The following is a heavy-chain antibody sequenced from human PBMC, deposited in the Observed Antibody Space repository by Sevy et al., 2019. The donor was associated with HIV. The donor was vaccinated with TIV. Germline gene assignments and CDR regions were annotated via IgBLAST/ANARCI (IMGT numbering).Heavy chain of an antibody. Sequence: GGSLRLSCAASGFTFKTYGMHWVRQTPVKGLEGVAVISYDGSNKYYADSVKGRFTISRDNSKTTLYLQMNSLRAEDTAVYYCAKDHDYGDYFDYWGQGTLVTVSS. V-gene: IGHV3-30*18. CDR1: GFTFKTYG. D-gene: IGHD4-17*01. J-gene: IGHJ4*02. CDR3: AKDHDYGDYFDY. CDR2: ISYDGSNK.